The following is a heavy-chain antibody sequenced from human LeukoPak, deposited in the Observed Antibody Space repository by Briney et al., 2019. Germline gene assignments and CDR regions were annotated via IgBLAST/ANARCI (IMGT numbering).Heavy chain of an antibody. D-gene: IGHD2-2*01. J-gene: IGHJ6*03. CDR3: AGARYCSSTSCPGPYYYHMDV. Sequence: GGSLRLSCAASGFTFSNYWMNWVRQAPGKGLEWVANINEDGSEKYHVDSVKGRFTISRDNAKNSLYLQMNSLRAEDTAVYYCAGARYCSSTSCPGPYYYHMDVWGKGTTVTVSS. CDR1: GFTFSNYW. V-gene: IGHV3-7*01. CDR2: INEDGSEK.